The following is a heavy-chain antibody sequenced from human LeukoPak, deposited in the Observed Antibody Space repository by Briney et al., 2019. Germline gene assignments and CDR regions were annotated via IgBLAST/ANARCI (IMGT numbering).Heavy chain of an antibody. Sequence: GGSLRLSCAASGFTFSSYAMSWVRQAPGKGLEWVSSITSSSDYIYYADSVKGRFTISRDNAKNFLYLQMNSLRAEDTAVYYCARTYYDILTGYNPYFDYWGQGILVTVSS. J-gene: IGHJ4*02. CDR1: GFTFSSYA. V-gene: IGHV3-21*01. D-gene: IGHD3-9*01. CDR2: ITSSSDYI. CDR3: ARTYYDILTGYNPYFDY.